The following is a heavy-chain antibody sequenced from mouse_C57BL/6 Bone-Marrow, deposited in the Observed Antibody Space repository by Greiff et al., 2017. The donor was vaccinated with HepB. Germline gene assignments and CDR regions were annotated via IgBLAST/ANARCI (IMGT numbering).Heavy chain of an antibody. Sequence: EVMLVESGGGLVKPGGSLKLSCAASGFTFSDYGMHWVRQAPEKGLEWVAYISSGSSTIYYADTVKGRFPISRDNAKNTLFLQMTSLRSEDTAMYYCAREKVYFDYWGQGTTLTVSS. CDR1: GFTFSDYG. CDR3: AREKVYFDY. CDR2: ISSGSSTI. V-gene: IGHV5-17*01. D-gene: IGHD1-3*01. J-gene: IGHJ2*01.